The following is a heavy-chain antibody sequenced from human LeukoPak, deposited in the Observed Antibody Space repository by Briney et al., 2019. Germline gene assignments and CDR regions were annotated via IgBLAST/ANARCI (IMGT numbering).Heavy chain of an antibody. CDR3: ARDGGRRSYYDSSGYPPVSY. V-gene: IGHV3-21*01. CDR2: ISSSSSYI. D-gene: IGHD3-22*01. CDR1: GFTFSSYS. Sequence: PGGSLRLSCAASGFTFSSYSMNWVRQAPGKGLEWVSSISSSSSYIYYADSVKGRFTISRDNAKNSLYLQMNSLRAEDTAVYYCARDGGRRSYYDSSGYPPVSYWGQGTLVTVSS. J-gene: IGHJ4*02.